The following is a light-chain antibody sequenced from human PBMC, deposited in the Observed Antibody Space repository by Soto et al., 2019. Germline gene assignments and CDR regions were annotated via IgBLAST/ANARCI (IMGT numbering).Light chain of an antibody. J-gene: IGKJ1*01. Sequence: EVVMTQSPDTLSVSPGERATLSCRASQSVSSSLAWYQQKPGQAPRLLIYGASTRATGVPARFNGSGSGTEFTLTISSLQSEDVAVYYCQHFHNWPPWTFGQGTRVEIK. CDR2: GAS. CDR3: QHFHNWPPWT. CDR1: QSVSSS. V-gene: IGKV3-15*01.